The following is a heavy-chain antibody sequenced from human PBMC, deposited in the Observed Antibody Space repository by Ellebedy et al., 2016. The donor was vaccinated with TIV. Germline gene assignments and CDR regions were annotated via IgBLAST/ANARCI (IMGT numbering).Heavy chain of an antibody. CDR1: GGALSSYA. CDR2: IIPMFGTA. D-gene: IGHD2-15*01. J-gene: IGHJ3*02. CDR3: ARNSDIIVVPSAYASSYDI. V-gene: IGHV1-69*13. Sequence: ASVKVSCKASGGALSSYAITWVRQAPGQGLEWMGGIIPMFGTANYAQKFQGRVTITADAFTSTGYVELSSLRSEDTAVYFCARNSDIIVVPSAYASSYDIWGQGTMVSVAS.